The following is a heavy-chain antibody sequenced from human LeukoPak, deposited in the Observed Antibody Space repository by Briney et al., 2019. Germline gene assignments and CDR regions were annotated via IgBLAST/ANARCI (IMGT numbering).Heavy chain of an antibody. CDR2: IIPIFGTA. V-gene: IGHV1-69*05. CDR1: GGTFSSYA. CDR3: ARVMGSYNYFGY. D-gene: IGHD1-26*01. Sequence: ASVKVSFKASGGTFSSYAISWVRQAPGQGLEWMGGIIPIFGTANYAQKFQGRVTITTDESTSTAYMELSSLRSEDTAVYYCARVMGSYNYFGYWGQGTLVTVSS. J-gene: IGHJ4*02.